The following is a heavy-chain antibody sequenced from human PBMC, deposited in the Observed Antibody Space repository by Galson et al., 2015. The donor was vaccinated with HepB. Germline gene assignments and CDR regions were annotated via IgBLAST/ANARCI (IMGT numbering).Heavy chain of an antibody. D-gene: IGHD2-2*01. CDR2: ISAYNGNT. CDR1: GSTFTSYG. CDR3: ARDFFSPAGYCSSTSCYKAHYYYYYGMDV. V-gene: IGHV1-18*04. Sequence: SVTVSCKASGSTFTSYGISWVRQAPGQGLEWMGWISAYNGNTNYAQKLQGRVTMTTDTSTSTAYMELRSLRSDDTAVYYCARDFFSPAGYCSSTSCYKAHYYYYYGMDVWGQGTTVTVSS. J-gene: IGHJ6*02.